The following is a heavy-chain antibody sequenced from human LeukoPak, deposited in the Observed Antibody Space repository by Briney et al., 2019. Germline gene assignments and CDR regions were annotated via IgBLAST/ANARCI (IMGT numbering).Heavy chain of an antibody. CDR1: GFIFGSYG. CDR2: ISYDGSNK. V-gene: IGHV3-30*18. D-gene: IGHD5-12*01. Sequence: GRSLRLSCAASGFIFGSYGMHWVRQAPGKGLEWVAVISYDGSNKYYADSVKGRFTITRDNSKNTLHLQMHSLRPEDTAVYYCAKDLRGGYDPALWNFDYWGQGTLVTVSS. CDR3: AKDLRGGYDPALWNFDY. J-gene: IGHJ4*02.